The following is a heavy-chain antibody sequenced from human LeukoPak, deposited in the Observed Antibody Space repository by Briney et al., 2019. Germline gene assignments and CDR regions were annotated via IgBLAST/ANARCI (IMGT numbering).Heavy chain of an antibody. D-gene: IGHD2-15*01. V-gene: IGHV4-34*01. CDR2: INHSGST. CDR3: ARVRNGYCSGGSCYTKAYYYYYYMDV. Sequence: SETLSLTCAVYGGSFSGYYWSWIRQPPGKGLEWIGEINHSGSTNYNPSLKSRVTISVDTSKNQFSLKLSSVTAADTAVYYCARVRNGYCSGGSCYTKAYYYYYYMDVWGKGTTVTVSS. J-gene: IGHJ6*03. CDR1: GGSFSGYY.